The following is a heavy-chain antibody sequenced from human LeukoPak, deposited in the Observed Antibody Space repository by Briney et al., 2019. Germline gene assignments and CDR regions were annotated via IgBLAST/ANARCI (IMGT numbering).Heavy chain of an antibody. Sequence: SETLSLTCAVYGGSFSGYYWSWIRQPPGKGLEWIGEINHSGSTNYNPSLKSRVTISVDTSKNQFSLKLSSVTAADTAVYYCARDGYNRIDYWGQGTLVTVSS. CDR1: GGSFSGYY. D-gene: IGHD5-24*01. CDR3: ARDGYNRIDY. J-gene: IGHJ4*02. V-gene: IGHV4-34*01. CDR2: INHSGST.